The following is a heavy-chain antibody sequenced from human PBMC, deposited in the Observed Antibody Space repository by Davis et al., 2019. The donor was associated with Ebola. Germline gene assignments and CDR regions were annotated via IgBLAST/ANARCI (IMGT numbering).Heavy chain of an antibody. J-gene: IGHJ4*02. V-gene: IGHV4-59*01. CDR3: ARVRGYSYGYYFDY. Sequence: PSETLSLTCTVSGGSISSYYWSWIRQPPGMGLEWIGYIYYSGSTNYNPSLKSRVTISVDTSKNQFSLKLSSVTAADTAVYYCARVRGYSYGYYFDYWGQGTLVTVSS. CDR1: GGSISSYY. CDR2: IYYSGST. D-gene: IGHD5-18*01.